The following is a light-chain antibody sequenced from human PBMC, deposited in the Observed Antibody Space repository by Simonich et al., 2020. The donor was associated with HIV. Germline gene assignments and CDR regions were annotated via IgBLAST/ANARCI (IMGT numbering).Light chain of an antibody. CDR3: QQYGRTPYT. V-gene: IGKV3D-20*01. CDR1: QSVTRSY. Sequence: EIVLTQSPGTLSLSPGERATLSCRASQSVTRSYLAWYQQKPGLAPRLLIYDGASRATGIPDRFSGSGSGTDFTLTISRLEPEDFAVYYCQQYGRTPYTFGQGTKLEIK. CDR2: DGA. J-gene: IGKJ2*01.